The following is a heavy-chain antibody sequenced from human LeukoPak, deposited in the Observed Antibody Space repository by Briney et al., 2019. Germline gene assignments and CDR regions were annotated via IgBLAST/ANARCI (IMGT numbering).Heavy chain of an antibody. Sequence: GGSLRLSCAASGFTFSSYEMNWVRQAPGKGLEWVSYISGSGSTIYYADSVKGRFTISRDNAKNSLYLQMNSLRAEDTAVYYRAKDRYGSGSYYDYWGQGTLVTVSS. D-gene: IGHD3-10*01. CDR2: ISGSGSTI. V-gene: IGHV3-48*03. J-gene: IGHJ4*02. CDR3: AKDRYGSGSYYDY. CDR1: GFTFSSYE.